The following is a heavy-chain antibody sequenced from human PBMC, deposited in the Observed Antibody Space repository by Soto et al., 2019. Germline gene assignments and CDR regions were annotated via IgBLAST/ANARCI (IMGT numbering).Heavy chain of an antibody. Sequence: PSETLSLTCTVSGGSIDSGDYYWSWIRQPPGKGLEWIGYVYYSGTTNYNPFLKSRVTLSLDKSKNQFSLKLSSVTAADTAVYYCARGVDILTGPKWFDPWGQGTLVTVSS. J-gene: IGHJ5*02. D-gene: IGHD3-9*01. V-gene: IGHV4-61*08. CDR1: GGSIDSGDYY. CDR2: VYYSGTT. CDR3: ARGVDILTGPKWFDP.